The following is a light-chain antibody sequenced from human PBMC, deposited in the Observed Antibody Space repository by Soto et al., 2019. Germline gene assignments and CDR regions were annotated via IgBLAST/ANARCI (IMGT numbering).Light chain of an antibody. Sequence: DIQLTQSPSFLSASVGDRVTITCRASQGISSYLAWYQQKPGKAPKLLIYAASTLQSGVPSRFSGSGSVPEFTLTISSLQPEDFATYSCQQLNSYPPGFGPGTKVDIK. V-gene: IGKV1-9*01. CDR1: QGISSY. CDR3: QQLNSYPPG. J-gene: IGKJ3*01. CDR2: AAS.